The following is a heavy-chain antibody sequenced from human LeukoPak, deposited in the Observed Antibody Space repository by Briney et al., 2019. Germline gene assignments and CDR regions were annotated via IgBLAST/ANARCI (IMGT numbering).Heavy chain of an antibody. J-gene: IGHJ3*02. D-gene: IGHD3-9*01. CDR3: AGGGGLYYDILTGYYFIPHAFDI. Sequence: PGGSLRLSCAASGFTLSSYSMNWVRPTPGKGLEWVSSISSSSNYIYYADSVKGRFTISRDNAKNSRYLQMNSPRAEDTAVYYCAGGGGLYYDILTGYYFIPHAFDIWGQGTMVTVSS. V-gene: IGHV3-21*01. CDR1: GFTLSSYS. CDR2: ISSSSNYI.